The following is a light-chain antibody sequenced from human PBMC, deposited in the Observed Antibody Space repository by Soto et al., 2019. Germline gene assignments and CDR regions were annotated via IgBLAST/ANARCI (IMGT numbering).Light chain of an antibody. J-gene: IGKJ4*01. V-gene: IGKV3-15*01. CDR2: GAS. CDR1: QSVSSN. Sequence: EIVMKQSPATLSVSPWERATLSCRASQSVSSNLAWYQQNPGQAPRLLIYGASTRATGIPARFSGSGSGTEFTLTISSLEPEDFAIYYCQQREDWPRAFGGGTKVDIK. CDR3: QQREDWPRA.